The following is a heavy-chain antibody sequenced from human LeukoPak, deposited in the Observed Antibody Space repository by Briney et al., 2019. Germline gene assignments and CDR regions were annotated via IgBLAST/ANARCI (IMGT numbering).Heavy chain of an antibody. D-gene: IGHD2-2*02. V-gene: IGHV3-30-3*01. CDR3: ARFPLYCSSTSCYTNYFDY. CDR2: ISYDGSNK. Sequence: PGGSLRLSCAASGFTFSSYAMHWVRQAPGKGLEWVAVISYDGSNKYYADSVKGRFTISRDNSKNTLYLQMNSLRAEDTAVYYCARFPLYCSSTSCYTNYFDYWGQGTLVTVSS. J-gene: IGHJ4*02. CDR1: GFTFSSYA.